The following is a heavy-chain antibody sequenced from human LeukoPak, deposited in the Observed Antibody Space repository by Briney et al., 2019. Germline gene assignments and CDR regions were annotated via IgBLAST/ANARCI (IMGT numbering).Heavy chain of an antibody. J-gene: IGHJ4*02. CDR3: ALIAAADFDY. CDR1: GFTFSSYA. Sequence: GGSLRLSCAASGFTFSSYAMHWVRQAPGKGLEWVAVISYDGSNKYYADSVKGRFTISRDNPKNTLYLQMNSLRAEDTAVYYCALIAAADFDYWGQGTLVTVSS. V-gene: IGHV3-30*04. D-gene: IGHD6-13*01. CDR2: ISYDGSNK.